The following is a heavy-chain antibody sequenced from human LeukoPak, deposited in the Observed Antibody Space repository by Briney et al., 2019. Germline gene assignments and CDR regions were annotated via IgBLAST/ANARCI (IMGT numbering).Heavy chain of an antibody. J-gene: IGHJ5*01. D-gene: IGHD1-1*01. V-gene: IGHV2-70*04. CDR2: IDWDDDK. CDR3: ARSSVRKELWFDC. Sequence: ESGSALVKPTQTLTLTCTFSGFSLTTAGMRVTWVRQPPGKALEWLARIDWDDDKFYSTSLKTRLTVSKDTSKNQVVLTMANVDPVDTATYYCARSSVRKELWFDCWGQGILVTVSS. CDR1: GFSLTTAGMR.